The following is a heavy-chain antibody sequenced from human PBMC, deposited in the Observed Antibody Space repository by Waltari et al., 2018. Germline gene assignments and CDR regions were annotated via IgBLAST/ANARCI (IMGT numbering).Heavy chain of an antibody. Sequence: QVQLVQSGPEVQKPGASVKVSCKTSGYGFSTYYIHWVRQAPGQGLGWMGWGNPNRGGTNYAQKFQGRVTMTRDTSITTVYMELSRLRSDDTAILYCARQYFYGSRGDEYYFDSWGQGTLLTVSS. V-gene: IGHV1-2*02. CDR1: GYGFSTYY. CDR3: ARQYFYGSRGDEYYFDS. D-gene: IGHD3-10*01. CDR2: GNPNRGGT. J-gene: IGHJ4*01.